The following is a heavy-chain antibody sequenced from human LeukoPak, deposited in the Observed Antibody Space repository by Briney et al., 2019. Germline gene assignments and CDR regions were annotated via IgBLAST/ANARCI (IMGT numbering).Heavy chain of an antibody. Sequence: PGRSLRLSCAASGSTFSSYGMHWVRQAPGKGLECVSGISWNSGSIGYADSVKGRFTISRDNAKNSLYLQMNSLRAEDMALYYCASMWDDAFDIWGQGTMVTVSS. V-gene: IGHV3-9*03. CDR2: ISWNSGSI. D-gene: IGHD1-26*01. J-gene: IGHJ3*02. CDR3: ASMWDDAFDI. CDR1: GSTFSSYG.